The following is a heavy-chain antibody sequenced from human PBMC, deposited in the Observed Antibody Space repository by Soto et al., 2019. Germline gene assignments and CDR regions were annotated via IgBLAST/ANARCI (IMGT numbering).Heavy chain of an antibody. D-gene: IGHD3-22*01. CDR2: LSGSGVST. CDR1: GFTISNYA. V-gene: IGHV3-23*01. J-gene: IGHJ4*02. Sequence: GGSLRLSCAASGFTISNYAMTWVRQAPGKGLEWVSALSGSGVSTYYADSVMGRFTISRDNSKNTVYLQMNSLRAEDTAVYYCAKIESRFYYDSTGYYPFDYWGQGTLVTVSS. CDR3: AKIESRFYYDSTGYYPFDY.